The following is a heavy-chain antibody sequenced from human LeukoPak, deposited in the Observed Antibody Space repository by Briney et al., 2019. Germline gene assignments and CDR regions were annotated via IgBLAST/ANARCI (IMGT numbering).Heavy chain of an antibody. CDR2: ISNSGNTI. CDR1: GFTFSSYE. Sequence: GGSLRLSCAASGFTFSSYEMNWVRQAPGKGLEWISYISNSGNTIYYADSVKGRFTISRDNAKNSLYLQMNSLRAEDTAVYYCSKGYGDYEYWGQGTLVTVSS. D-gene: IGHD4-17*01. J-gene: IGHJ4*02. V-gene: IGHV3-48*03. CDR3: SKGYGDYEY.